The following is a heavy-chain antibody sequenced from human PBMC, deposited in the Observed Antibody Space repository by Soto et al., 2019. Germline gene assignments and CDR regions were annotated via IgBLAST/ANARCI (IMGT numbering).Heavy chain of an antibody. D-gene: IGHD3-10*01. CDR2: IWYDGSNK. Sequence: QVQLVESGGGVVQPGRSLRLSCAASGFTFSSYGMHWVRQAPGKGLEWVAVIWYDGSNKYYADSVKGRFTISRDNSKNTLYLQMNSPRAEDTAVYYCARDCHSYYYGSGSPFPFDPWGQGTLVTVSS. CDR1: GFTFSSYG. CDR3: ARDCHSYYYGSGSPFPFDP. V-gene: IGHV3-33*01. J-gene: IGHJ5*02.